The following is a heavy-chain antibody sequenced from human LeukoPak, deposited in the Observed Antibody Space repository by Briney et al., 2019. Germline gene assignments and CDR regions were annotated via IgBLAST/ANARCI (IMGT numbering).Heavy chain of an antibody. CDR2: INWDGGST. J-gene: IGHJ3*02. D-gene: IGHD6-13*01. CDR1: GFTFDDYG. Sequence: PGGSLRLSCAASGFTFDDYGMSWVRQAPGKGLEWVSGINWDGGSTGYADSVKGRFTISRDNAKNSLYLQMNSLRAEDTALYYCARTKQQLLLDAFDIWGQGTMATVSS. V-gene: IGHV3-20*04. CDR3: ARTKQQLLLDAFDI.